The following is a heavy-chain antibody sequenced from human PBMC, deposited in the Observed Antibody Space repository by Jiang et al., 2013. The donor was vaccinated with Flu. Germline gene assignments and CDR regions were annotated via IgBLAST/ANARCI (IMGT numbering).Heavy chain of an antibody. D-gene: IGHD1-14*01. CDR1: GGSISSSSYY. CDR2: IYYSGST. Sequence: LLKPSETLSLTCTVSGGSISSSSYYWGWIRQPPGKGLEWIGSIYYSGSTYYNPSLKSRVTISVDTSKNQFSLKPSSVTAADTAVYYCARLGLPEPNYYYYGMDVWGQGTTVTVSS. V-gene: IGHV4-39*01. J-gene: IGHJ6*02. CDR3: ARLGLPEPNYYYYGMDV.